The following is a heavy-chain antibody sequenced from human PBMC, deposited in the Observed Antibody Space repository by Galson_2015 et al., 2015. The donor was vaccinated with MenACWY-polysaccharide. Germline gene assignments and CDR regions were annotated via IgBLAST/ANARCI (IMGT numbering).Heavy chain of an antibody. CDR3: TRDVSGDF. V-gene: IGHV3-11*01. CDR2: ICGSDSTI. D-gene: IGHD3-3*01. J-gene: IGHJ4*02. Sequence: SLRLSCAASGFSFSDNSISWVRQAPGKGLECVSYICGSDSTIYYADSVKGRFTISRDNARDSVYLQMNNLSGEDTAVYYCTRDVSGDFSGQGTLVTVSS. CDR1: GFSFSDNS.